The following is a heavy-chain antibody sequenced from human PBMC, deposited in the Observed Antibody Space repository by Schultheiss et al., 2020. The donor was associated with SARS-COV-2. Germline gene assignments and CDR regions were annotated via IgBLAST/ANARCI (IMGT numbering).Heavy chain of an antibody. CDR3: ARGRYYFDY. CDR2: INHSGST. Sequence: ETLSLTCAVYGGSFSGYYWSWIRQPPGKGLEWIGEINHSGSTNYNPSLKSRVTISVDTSKNQFSLKLSSVTAADTAVYYCARGRYYFDYWGQGTLVTVSS. CDR1: GGSFSGYY. V-gene: IGHV4-34*01. J-gene: IGHJ4*02.